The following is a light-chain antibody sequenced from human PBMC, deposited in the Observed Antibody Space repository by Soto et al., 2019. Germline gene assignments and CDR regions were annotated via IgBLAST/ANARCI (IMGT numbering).Light chain of an antibody. J-gene: IGKJ1*01. CDR2: GAS. Sequence: EIVLTQSPGTLSLSPGERATLSCRASQSVSSSFLAWYQQKPGQAPRLLIYGASNRATGIPDRFSGSGSGTDFTLTISRLEPEDFAVYYCQQYVTSPWAFGQGTNVAIE. CDR3: QQYVTSPWA. V-gene: IGKV3-20*01. CDR1: QSVSSSF.